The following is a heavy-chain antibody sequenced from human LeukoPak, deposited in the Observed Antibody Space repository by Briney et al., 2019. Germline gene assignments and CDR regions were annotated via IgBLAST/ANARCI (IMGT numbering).Heavy chain of an antibody. J-gene: IGHJ4*02. CDR2: IYPGDSDT. V-gene: IGHV5-51*01. CDR1: GYSFTSYW. D-gene: IGHD6-19*01. CDR3: ARPITGYSIGWYYDY. Sequence: GESLKISCKGSGYSFTSYWIGWVRQMPGKGLEWMGIIYPGDSDTRYSPSFQGQVTISADKSISTAYLQWSSLKASDTAMYYCARPITGYSIGWYYDYWGQGTLVTVSS.